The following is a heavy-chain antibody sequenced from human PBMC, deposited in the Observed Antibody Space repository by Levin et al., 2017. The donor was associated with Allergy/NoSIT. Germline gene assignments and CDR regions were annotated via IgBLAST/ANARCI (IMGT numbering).Heavy chain of an antibody. D-gene: IGHD1-26*01. CDR1: GFTFSSYG. Sequence: PGGSLRLSCAASGFTFSSYGMHWVRQAPGKGLEWVAVISYDGSNKYYADSVKGRFTISRDNSKNTLYLQMNSLRAEDTAVYYCAKDLGGAGTSFDYWGQGTLVTVSS. CDR3: AKDLGGAGTSFDY. J-gene: IGHJ4*02. CDR2: ISYDGSNK. V-gene: IGHV3-30*18.